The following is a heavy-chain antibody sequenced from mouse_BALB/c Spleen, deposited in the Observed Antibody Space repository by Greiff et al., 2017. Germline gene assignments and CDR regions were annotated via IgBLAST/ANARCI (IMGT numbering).Heavy chain of an antibody. V-gene: IGHV3-2*02. Sequence: VQLKESGPGLVKPSQSLSLTCTVTGYSITSDYAWNWIRQFPGNKLEWMGYISYSGSTSYNPSLKSRISITRDTSKNQFFLQLNSVTTEDTATYYCARGARGYFDVWGAGTTVTVSS. CDR3: ARGARGYFDV. CDR1: GYSITSDYA. J-gene: IGHJ1*01. CDR2: ISYSGST.